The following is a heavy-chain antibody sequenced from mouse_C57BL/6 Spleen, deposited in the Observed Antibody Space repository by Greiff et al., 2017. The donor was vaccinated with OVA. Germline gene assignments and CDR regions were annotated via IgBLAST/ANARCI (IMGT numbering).Heavy chain of an antibody. D-gene: IGHD2-2*01. CDR3: AREDGYDEGVNY. J-gene: IGHJ2*01. V-gene: IGHV3-6*01. CDR1: GYSITSGYY. Sequence: EVKLQESGPGLVKPSQSLSLTCSVTGYSITSGYYWNWIRQFPGNKLEWMGYISYDGSNNYNPSLKNRISITRDTSKNQFFLKLNSVTTEDTATYYCAREDGYDEGVNYWGQGTTLTVSS. CDR2: ISYDGSN.